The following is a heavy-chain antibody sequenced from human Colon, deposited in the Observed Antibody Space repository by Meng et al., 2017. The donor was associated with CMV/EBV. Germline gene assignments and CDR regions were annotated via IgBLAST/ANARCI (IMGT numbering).Heavy chain of an antibody. CDR1: GEPITRGDFY. CDR2: IYYSGDT. CDR3: VRLVCTGGSCYSGADWFDP. J-gene: IGHJ5*02. Sequence: QVQRQESGPGLVKPSGTLSFTRRFSGEPITRGDFYWSWIRQPPGKGLEWIGHIYYSGDTYYSPSLKSRLTISVDTSKNQFSLKLSSVTAADTAVYYCVRLVCTGGSCYSGADWFDPWGRGTLVTVSS. V-gene: IGHV4-30-4*01. D-gene: IGHD2-15*01.